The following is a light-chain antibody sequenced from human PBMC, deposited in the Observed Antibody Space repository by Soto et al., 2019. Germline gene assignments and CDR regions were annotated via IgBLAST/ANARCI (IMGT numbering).Light chain of an antibody. Sequence: QSALTQPRSLSGSPGQSGTISCTGTSSDVGGYVYVSWYQHHPGKAPKLMIYDVNERPSGVPDRFSGSKFDNTASLTISGLQAEDEADYYCCSYAGRFTYVFGTGTKVTVL. CDR2: DVN. J-gene: IGLJ1*01. V-gene: IGLV2-11*01. CDR3: CSYAGRFTYV. CDR1: SSDVGGYVY.